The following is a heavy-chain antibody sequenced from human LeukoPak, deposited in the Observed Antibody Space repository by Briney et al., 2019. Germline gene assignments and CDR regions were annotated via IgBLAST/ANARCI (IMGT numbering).Heavy chain of an antibody. V-gene: IGHV4-61*05. CDR1: GGSISSTTYY. J-gene: IGHJ4*02. D-gene: IGHD5-24*01. CDR3: ARVNEGYGYSEYFDY. Sequence: SETLSLTCTVSGGSISSTTYYWGWLRQPPGKGLEGIGYIYNSESTNYNPSLKSRVTISVDTSKNQFSLKLSSVTAADTDVYLCARVNEGYGYSEYFDYWGQGTLVTVSS. CDR2: IYNSEST.